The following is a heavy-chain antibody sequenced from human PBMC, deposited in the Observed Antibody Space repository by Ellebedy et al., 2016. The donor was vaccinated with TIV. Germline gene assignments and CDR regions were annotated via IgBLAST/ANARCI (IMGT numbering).Heavy chain of an antibody. CDR2: IRSDGSKE. CDR3: AKGRRRITMITRDWDYYSHGMDV. J-gene: IGHJ6*02. CDR1: GFSLSSYG. D-gene: IGHD3-22*01. Sequence: GESLKISCAASGFSLSSYGLHWVRQAPGKGLEWVAFIRSDGSKEYYADSVKGRFAISRDNSKNTLYLEMNSLRGDDTAVYYCAKGRRRITMITRDWDYYSHGMDVWGQGTTVIVSS. V-gene: IGHV3-30*02.